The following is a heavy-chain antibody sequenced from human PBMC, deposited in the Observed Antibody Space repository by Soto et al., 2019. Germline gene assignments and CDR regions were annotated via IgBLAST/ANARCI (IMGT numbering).Heavy chain of an antibody. CDR2: IYYSGST. Sequence: QVQLQESGPGLVKPSQTLSLTCTVSGGSISSGDYYWSWIRQPPGKGLEWIGYIYYSGSTYYNPSLKSRVTISVDTSKNQFSLKLSSVTAADPAVYYCARVRYYDSSGYYPYYFDYWGQGTLVTVSS. CDR1: GGSISSGDYY. J-gene: IGHJ4*02. V-gene: IGHV4-30-4*01. D-gene: IGHD3-22*01. CDR3: ARVRYYDSSGYYPYYFDY.